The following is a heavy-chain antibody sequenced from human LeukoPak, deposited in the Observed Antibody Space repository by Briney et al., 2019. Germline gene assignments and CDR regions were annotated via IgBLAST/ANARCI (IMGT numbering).Heavy chain of an antibody. CDR2: MSYDGSNK. Sequence: GGSLRLSCAASGFTFSGYAMHWVRQAPGKGLEWVAVMSYDGSNKYYADSVKGRFTISRDNSKNTLYLQMNSLRVEDTAVYYCARGKLGSFDIWGQGTLVTVSS. D-gene: IGHD3-10*01. J-gene: IGHJ3*02. CDR1: GFTFSGYA. CDR3: ARGKLGSFDI. V-gene: IGHV3-30*03.